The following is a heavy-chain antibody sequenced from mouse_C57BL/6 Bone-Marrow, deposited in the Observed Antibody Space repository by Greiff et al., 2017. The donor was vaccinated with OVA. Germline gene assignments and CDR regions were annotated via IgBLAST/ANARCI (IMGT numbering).Heavy chain of an antibody. J-gene: IGHJ2*01. CDR2: INPNNGGT. CDR1: GYTFTDYY. D-gene: IGHD2-3*01. V-gene: IGHV1-26*01. CDR3: ARGGGYCPLDY. Sequence: EVQLQQSGPELVKPGASVKISCKASGYTFTDYYMNWVKQSHGKSLEWIGDINPNNGGTSYNQKFKGKATLTVDKSSSTAYMELRSLTSEDSAVYYCARGGGYCPLDYWGQGTTLTVSS.